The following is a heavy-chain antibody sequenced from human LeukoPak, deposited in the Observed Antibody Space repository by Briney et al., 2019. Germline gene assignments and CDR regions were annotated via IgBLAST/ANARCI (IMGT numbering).Heavy chain of an antibody. V-gene: IGHV1-2*02. Sequence: ASVKVSCKASGYIFTGYYIHWVRQAPGQGLEWMGWINPNSGGTNYAQKFQGRVTMTRDTSISTAYMELSGLRSDDTAVCYCARANYFDSNGYLTADAFDIWGQGTMVTVSS. D-gene: IGHD3-22*01. J-gene: IGHJ3*02. CDR2: INPNSGGT. CDR1: GYIFTGYY. CDR3: ARANYFDSNGYLTADAFDI.